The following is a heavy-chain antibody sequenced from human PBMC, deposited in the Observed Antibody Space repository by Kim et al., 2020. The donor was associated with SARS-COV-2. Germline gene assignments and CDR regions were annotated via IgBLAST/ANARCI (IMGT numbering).Heavy chain of an antibody. J-gene: IGHJ1*01. CDR2: FSNSGGTT. CDR3: AKGFTGPMSYFQH. Sequence: GGSLRLSCAASGFTFNTYTMTWVRQAPGKGLEWVSTFSNSGGTTYYADSVRGRFTISRDNSKNMLYLQMNSLRAEDTAVYYCAKGFTGPMSYFQHWGQGTLVTVSS. V-gene: IGHV3-23*01. D-gene: IGHD3-10*02. CDR1: GFTFNTYT.